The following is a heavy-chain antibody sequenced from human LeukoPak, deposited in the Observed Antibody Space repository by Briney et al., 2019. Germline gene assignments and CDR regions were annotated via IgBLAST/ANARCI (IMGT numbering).Heavy chain of an antibody. V-gene: IGHV3-11*01. J-gene: IGHJ4*02. CDR1: GFTFSDYY. CDR2: ISTSGTTI. Sequence: GGSLRLSCAASGFTFSDYYMSWIRQAPGKGLEWLSYISTSGTTIYYTDSVKGRFTISRDNAKNSLYLQMNSLRAEDTAVYYCARDRNYDFWSGPYFDYWGQGTLVTASS. CDR3: ARDRNYDFWSGPYFDY. D-gene: IGHD3-3*01.